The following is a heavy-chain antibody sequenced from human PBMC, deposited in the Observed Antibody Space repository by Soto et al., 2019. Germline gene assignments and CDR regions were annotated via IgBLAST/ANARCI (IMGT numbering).Heavy chain of an antibody. CDR2: INPSLGRA. D-gene: IGHD2-21*01. V-gene: IGHV1-46*01. Sequence: ASVKVSCKASGYSFTSNHLHWVRQAPRQGLEWVGIINPSLGRANYVQKFQDRVAMTWDTSTRIAYMELNGLRSDDTAVYFCASSKYDVVAGSVWFDPWGQGTLVTVSS. J-gene: IGHJ5*02. CDR3: ASSKYDVVAGSVWFDP. CDR1: GYSFTSNH.